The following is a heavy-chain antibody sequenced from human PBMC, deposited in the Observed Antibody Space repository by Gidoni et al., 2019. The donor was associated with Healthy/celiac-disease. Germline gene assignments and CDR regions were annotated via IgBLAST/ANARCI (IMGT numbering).Heavy chain of an antibody. D-gene: IGHD5-12*01. J-gene: IGHJ4*02. Sequence: QVQLVESGGGLVKPGGSLRLSCAASGFPFSGYYMRWIRQGPGKGLEWVSYISSSGSTIYYADSVKGRFTISRDNAKNSLYLQMNSLRAEDTAVYYCARGDIVATYTFDYWGQGTLVTVSS. V-gene: IGHV3-11*01. CDR2: ISSSGSTI. CDR1: GFPFSGYY. CDR3: ARGDIVATYTFDY.